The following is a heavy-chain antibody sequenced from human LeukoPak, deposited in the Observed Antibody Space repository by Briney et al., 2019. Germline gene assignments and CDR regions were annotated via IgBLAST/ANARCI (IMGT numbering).Heavy chain of an antibody. J-gene: IGHJ4*02. CDR3: ARPWSSGSYRYGGLDY. CDR1: GFTFSTYS. CDR2: ISYEGRTI. Sequence: PGGSLRRSCAASGFTFSTYSMHWVRQAPGKGLEWVAVISYEGRTIHYADSVKGRFTISRDNPKSTVFLQMSSLKTEDTAVYFCARPWSSGSYRYGGLDYWGQGTLVTVSS. D-gene: IGHD1-26*01. V-gene: IGHV3-30*19.